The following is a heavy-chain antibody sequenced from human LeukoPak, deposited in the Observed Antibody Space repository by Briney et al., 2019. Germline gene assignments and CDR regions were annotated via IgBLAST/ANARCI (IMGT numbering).Heavy chain of an antibody. CDR1: GVAIRNSW. Sequence: GGSLRLSCVASGVAIRNSWMSWVRQAPGKGLEWVANIHPDGSVQNYVDSVKGRFTISRDNAKNSLYLQMNSLRAEDTAVYYCARWVTIPGDYWGQGTLVTVSS. V-gene: IGHV3-7*03. CDR2: IHPDGSVQ. CDR3: ARWVTIPGDY. D-gene: IGHD2-21*02. J-gene: IGHJ4*02.